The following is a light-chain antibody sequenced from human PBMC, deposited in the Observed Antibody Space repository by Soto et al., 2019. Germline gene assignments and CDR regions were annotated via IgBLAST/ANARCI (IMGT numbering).Light chain of an antibody. CDR1: QSVTTW. CDR3: QQYNTYAPYT. Sequence: DLPMTQSPSTLSASVGDRVTITCRASQSVTTWLAWYQQKPGKAPKVLVYEASSLQSGVPSRFRGSGSGTELTLTIDSLQPDDLATDFCQQYNTYAPYTFGQGTRLDIK. CDR2: EAS. J-gene: IGKJ2*01. V-gene: IGKV1-5*03.